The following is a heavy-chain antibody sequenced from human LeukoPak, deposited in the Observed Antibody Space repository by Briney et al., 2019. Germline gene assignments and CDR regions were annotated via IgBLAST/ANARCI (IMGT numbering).Heavy chain of an antibody. V-gene: IGHV3-48*01. D-gene: IGHD1-26*01. CDR3: SSEVGATKGRWFDP. CDR1: GFTFSSYS. J-gene: IGHJ5*02. CDR2: ISSSSSII. Sequence: GGSLRLSCAASGFTFSSYSMNWVRQAPGKVLEWVSYISSSSSIIYYADSVKGRFTISRDNAKNSLFLQMNSLRAEDTAVYYCSSEVGATKGRWFDPWGQGTLVTVSS.